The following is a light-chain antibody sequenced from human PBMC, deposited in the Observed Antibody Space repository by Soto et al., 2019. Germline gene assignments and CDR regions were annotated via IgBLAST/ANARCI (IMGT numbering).Light chain of an antibody. CDR3: QTWGTGIVV. CDR2: LNSDGSQ. J-gene: IGLJ2*01. Sequence: QSVLTQSPSASGSLGASVKLTCTLSSWRSSYDIAWHQQQPERGPRYLMRLNSDGSQTKGDGLPDRFSGSRSGAERYLTISGLQSEDEADSYCQTWGTGIVVFGGGSKVTVL. CDR1: SWRSSYD. V-gene: IGLV4-69*01.